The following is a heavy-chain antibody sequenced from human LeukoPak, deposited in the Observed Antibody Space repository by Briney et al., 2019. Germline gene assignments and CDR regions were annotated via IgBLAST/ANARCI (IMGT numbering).Heavy chain of an antibody. CDR1: GFTFSNCA. Sequence: GGSLRLSCAASGFTFSNCAMSWVRQAPGKGLEWVSTITGSGGTTYYADSVKGRFTISRDNSKNTLNLQMSSLRAEDTATYHCAKEKGSSHYKLYRDVWGKGTTVTVSS. CDR2: ITGSGGTT. D-gene: IGHD4-11*01. CDR3: AKEKGSSHYKLYRDV. J-gene: IGHJ6*03. V-gene: IGHV3-23*01.